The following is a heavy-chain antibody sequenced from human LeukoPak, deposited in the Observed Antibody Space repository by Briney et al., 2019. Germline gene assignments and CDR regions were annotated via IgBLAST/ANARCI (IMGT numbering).Heavy chain of an antibody. V-gene: IGHV1-2*02. CDR2: INPNSGGT. Sequence: ASVKVSCTASGYTFTGYYMHWVRQAPGQGLEWMGWINPNSGGTNYAQKFQGRVTMTRDTSISTAYMELSRLRSDDTAVYYCARGHLTGYYFGLVYYFDYWGQGTLVTVSS. CDR3: ARGHLTGYYFGLVYYFDY. D-gene: IGHD3-9*01. CDR1: GYTFTGYY. J-gene: IGHJ4*02.